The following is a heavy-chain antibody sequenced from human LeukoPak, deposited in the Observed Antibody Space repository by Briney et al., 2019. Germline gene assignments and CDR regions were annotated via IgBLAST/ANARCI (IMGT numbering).Heavy chain of an antibody. V-gene: IGHV3-48*03. Sequence: GSLRLSCAASGFTFSSYEMNWVRQAPGKGLEWVSYISSSGSTIYYADSVKGRFTISRDNAKNSLYLQMNSLRAEDTAVYYCASRDTAMVERQWDYWGQGTLVTVSS. CDR2: ISSSGSTI. CDR1: GFTFSSYE. CDR3: ASRDTAMVERQWDY. J-gene: IGHJ4*02. D-gene: IGHD5-18*01.